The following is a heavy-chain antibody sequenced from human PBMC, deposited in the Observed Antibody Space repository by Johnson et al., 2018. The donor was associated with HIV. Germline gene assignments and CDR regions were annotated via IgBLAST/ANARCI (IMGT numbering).Heavy chain of an antibody. CDR2: ISWNSGSI. CDR1: GFTFDDYA. D-gene: IGHD2-15*01. CDR3: AKDRWWEPTDAFVI. Sequence: VQLVESGGGLVQPGRSLRLSCAASGFTFDDYAMHWVRQAPGKGLEWVSGISWNSGSIGYADSVKGRFTISRDNAKNSLYLQMNSLRAEDTALYYCAKDRWWEPTDAFVIWGQGTMVTVSS. J-gene: IGHJ3*02. V-gene: IGHV3-9*01.